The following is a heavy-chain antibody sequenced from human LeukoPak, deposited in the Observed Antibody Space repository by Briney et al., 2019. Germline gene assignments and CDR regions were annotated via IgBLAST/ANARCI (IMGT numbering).Heavy chain of an antibody. CDR3: AADRFGSSSTRVGLDY. V-gene: IGHV3-33*01. D-gene: IGHD6-6*01. CDR2: IWYDGTNK. CDR1: GFNFSSYG. Sequence: GGSLRLSCEASGFNFSSYGMHWVRQAPGKGLEWVGVIWYDGTNKQYADSVKGRFTISRDNSKNTLYLLMNSLRAEDTAVYYCAADRFGSSSTRVGLDYWGQGTLVTVSS. J-gene: IGHJ4*02.